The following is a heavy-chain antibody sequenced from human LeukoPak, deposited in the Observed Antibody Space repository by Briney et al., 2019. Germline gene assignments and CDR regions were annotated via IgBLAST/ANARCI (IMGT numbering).Heavy chain of an antibody. CDR2: FSGSCGST. CDR3: AALVYRAALPYNFDY. Sequence: PGGSLRLCCAASGFIFSSYAMSWVRQAPGKGLEGVSAFSGSCGSTYYADSVKRRFTISRDYYKNTLYLQMNSLRAEDTAVYYYAALVYRAALPYNFDYWGQGTLVTVSS. J-gene: IGHJ4*02. D-gene: IGHD6-6*01. V-gene: IGHV3-23*01. CDR1: GFIFSSYA.